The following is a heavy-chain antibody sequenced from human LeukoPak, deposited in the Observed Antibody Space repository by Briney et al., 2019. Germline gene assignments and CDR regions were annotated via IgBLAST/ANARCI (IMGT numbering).Heavy chain of an antibody. CDR3: ARDPYCSGGSCYRRTFDY. V-gene: IGHV3-30*04. CDR1: GFTFSSYA. CDR2: ISYDGSNK. D-gene: IGHD2-15*01. J-gene: IGHJ4*02. Sequence: PGGSLRLSCAASGFTFSSYAMHWVRQAPGKGLEWVAVISYDGSNKYYADSVKGRFTISRDNSKNTLYLQMNSLRAEDTAVYYCARDPYCSGGSCYRRTFDYWGQGTLVTVSS.